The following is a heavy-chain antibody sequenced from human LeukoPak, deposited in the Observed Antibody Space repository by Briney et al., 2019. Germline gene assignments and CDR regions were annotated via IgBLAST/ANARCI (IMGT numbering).Heavy chain of an antibody. CDR2: VYSTGTT. CDR3: ARDFLGRGVLFAY. CDR1: GDSMISYY. D-gene: IGHD3-10*01. Sequence: SSETLSLTCTVSGDSMISYYWSWIRQPAGKGLEWIGRVYSTGTTTYNPSLESRVTMSVDTSKNQFSLKLPTVHAANTAVYYCARDFLGRGVLFAYWGQGALVTVSS. J-gene: IGHJ4*02. V-gene: IGHV4-4*07.